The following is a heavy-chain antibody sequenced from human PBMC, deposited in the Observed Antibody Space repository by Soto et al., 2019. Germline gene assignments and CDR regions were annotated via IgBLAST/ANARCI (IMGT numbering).Heavy chain of an antibody. J-gene: IGHJ4*02. V-gene: IGHV3-66*01. Sequence: GGSLRLSSAASGFTVSSNYMSWVRQAPGKGLEWVSVIYSGGSTYYADSVKGRFTISRDNSKNTLYLQMNSLRAEDTAVYYCARDPIRPYCSGGSCYYYWGQGTLVTVS. CDR1: GFTVSSNY. CDR2: IYSGGST. CDR3: ARDPIRPYCSGGSCYYY. D-gene: IGHD2-15*01.